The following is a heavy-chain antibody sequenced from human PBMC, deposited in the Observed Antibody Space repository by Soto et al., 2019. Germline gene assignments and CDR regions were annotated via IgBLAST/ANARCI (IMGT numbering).Heavy chain of an antibody. Sequence: SDTLSLTCPVSGCAISSYDVIWLRPPPGKGLEWIGYIYYSGSTNYNPSLKSRVTISVDTSKNQFSLKLSSVTAADTAVYYCAGVIDSSGYYENWFDPWGHGTMVTVYS. V-gene: IGHV4-59*01. CDR1: GCAISSYD. CDR2: IYYSGST. CDR3: AGVIDSSGYYENWFDP. D-gene: IGHD3-22*01. J-gene: IGHJ5*02.